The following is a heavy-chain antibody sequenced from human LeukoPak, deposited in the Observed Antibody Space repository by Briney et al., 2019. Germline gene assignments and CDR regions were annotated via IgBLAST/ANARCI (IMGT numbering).Heavy chain of an antibody. CDR1: GFTFRNHW. CDR3: ARDQRVTGRPDIDY. V-gene: IGHV3-74*03. Sequence: GGSLRLSCAASGFTFRNHWMHWVRQTPGKGLVWVSRISSDGSSTTYADSVKGRFTISRDNAKNTLYLQINNLRAEDTAMNYCARDQRVTGRPDIDYWGQGTLVIVSS. CDR2: ISSDGSST. D-gene: IGHD6-6*01. J-gene: IGHJ4*02.